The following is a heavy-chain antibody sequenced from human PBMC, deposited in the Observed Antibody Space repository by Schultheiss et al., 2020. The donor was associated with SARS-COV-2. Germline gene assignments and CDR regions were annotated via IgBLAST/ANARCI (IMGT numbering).Heavy chain of an antibody. V-gene: IGHV3-23*01. D-gene: IGHD1-1*01. Sequence: GGSLRLSCAASGFTFSNYDMSWVRQAPGKGLEWVSDISASGGSMYYVDSVKGRFTLSRDNSKNTLYLQMNSLRAEDTAVYYCAKGITTRRFYYDTDVWGQGTTVTVSS. CDR1: GFTFSNYD. J-gene: IGHJ6*02. CDR3: AKGITTRRFYYDTDV. CDR2: ISASGGSM.